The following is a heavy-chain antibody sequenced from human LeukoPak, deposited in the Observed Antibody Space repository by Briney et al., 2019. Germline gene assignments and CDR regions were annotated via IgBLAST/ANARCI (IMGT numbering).Heavy chain of an antibody. D-gene: IGHD4-17*01. J-gene: IGHJ4*02. CDR2: IYYSGST. CDR1: GGSISSYY. V-gene: IGHV4-59*01. CDR3: ASFSSGDYDIFDY. Sequence: PSETLSLTCTVSGGSISSYYWSWIRQPPGKGLEWIGYIYYSGSTNYNPSLKSRVTISVDTSKNQFSLKLSSVPAADTAVYYCASFSSGDYDIFDYWGQGTLVTVSS.